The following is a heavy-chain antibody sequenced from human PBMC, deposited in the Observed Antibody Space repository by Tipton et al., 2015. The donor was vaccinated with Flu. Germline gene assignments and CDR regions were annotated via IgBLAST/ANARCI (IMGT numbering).Heavy chain of an antibody. CDR1: GGSISGYY. CDR2: IYYSGST. D-gene: IGHD4-23*01. J-gene: IGHJ4*02. V-gene: IGHV4-59*01. Sequence: TLSLTCTVSGGSISGYYWTWIRQPPGKGLEWIGYIYYSGSTNYNPSLKSRVTISVDTSKNQFSLKLSSVTAADTAVYYCATEYRGGGNRYYFDYWGQRTLVTVSS. CDR3: ATEYRGGGNRYYFDY.